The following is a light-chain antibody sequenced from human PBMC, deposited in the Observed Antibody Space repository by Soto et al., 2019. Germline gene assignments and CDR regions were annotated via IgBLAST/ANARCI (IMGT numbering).Light chain of an antibody. CDR1: SSDVGAYNY. Sequence: QSALTQPASVSGSPGQSITISCTGTSSDVGAYNYVSWYQQHPGKAPKLILYEVKNRPSGVSSRFSGSKSGNTASLTLSGLQAEDEADYYCSSSTSSATRVIFGGGTQLTVL. CDR2: EVK. J-gene: IGLJ2*01. V-gene: IGLV2-14*01. CDR3: SSSTSSATRVI.